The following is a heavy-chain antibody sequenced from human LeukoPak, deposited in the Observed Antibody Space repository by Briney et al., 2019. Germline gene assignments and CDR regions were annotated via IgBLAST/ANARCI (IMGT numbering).Heavy chain of an antibody. CDR3: ARGSQSPGWFEN. D-gene: IGHD6-19*01. Sequence: PSETLSLTCTVSSYSISSGYYWGWIRQPPGQGLEWIGSIYHSGSTYYNPPLRGRVTISVDTSKNQFSLKVTSVTAADTAVIYCARGSQSPGWFENRGQGTPVTVSS. CDR1: SYSISSGYY. CDR2: IYHSGST. J-gene: IGHJ4*02. V-gene: IGHV4-38-2*02.